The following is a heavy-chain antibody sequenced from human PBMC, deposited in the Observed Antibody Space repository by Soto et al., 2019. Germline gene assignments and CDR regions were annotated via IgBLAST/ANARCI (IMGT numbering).Heavy chain of an antibody. J-gene: IGHJ5*02. CDR2: INHSGST. CDR1: GGSFSGYY. D-gene: IGHD2-15*01. CDR3: ATHLPYCSGGSCYYEGDNWFDP. V-gene: IGHV4-34*01. Sequence: QVQLQQWGAGLLKPSETLSLTCAVYGGSFSGYYWSWIRQPPGKGLEWIGEINHSGSTNYPPSPKRRLTISVDTSKTQFSLKRSSVTAADTALYYCATHLPYCSGGSCYYEGDNWFDPCGQGTLVTVSS.